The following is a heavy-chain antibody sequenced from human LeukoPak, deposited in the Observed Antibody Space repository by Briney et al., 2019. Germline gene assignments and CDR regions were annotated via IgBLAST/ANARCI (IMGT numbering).Heavy chain of an antibody. CDR3: AGDSSGYQANFDY. V-gene: IGHV4-61*02. CDR1: GGSISSGSYY. CDR2: IYTSGST. Sequence: PSETLTLTCTVSGGSISSGSYYWSWIRQPAGKGLEWIGRIYTSGSTNYNPSLKSRVTISVDTSKNQFSLKLSSVTAADTAVYYCAGDSSGYQANFDYWGQGTLVTHSS. D-gene: IGHD3-22*01. J-gene: IGHJ4*02.